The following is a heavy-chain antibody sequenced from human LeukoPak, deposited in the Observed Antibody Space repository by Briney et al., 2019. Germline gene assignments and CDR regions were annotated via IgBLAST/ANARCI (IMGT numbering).Heavy chain of an antibody. CDR1: GYTFTSFD. J-gene: IGHJ6*03. V-gene: IGHV1-8*01. Sequence: GASVKVSCKASGYTFTSFDIFWVRQATGQGLEWMGWMSPNSGNTGSAQKFQGRVTFTRDTSISTSFMELSSLRSEDTAIYYCARGRPDTSVPRTYYMDVWGKGTMVTVSS. D-gene: IGHD5-18*01. CDR3: ARGRPDTSVPRTYYMDV. CDR2: MSPNSGNT.